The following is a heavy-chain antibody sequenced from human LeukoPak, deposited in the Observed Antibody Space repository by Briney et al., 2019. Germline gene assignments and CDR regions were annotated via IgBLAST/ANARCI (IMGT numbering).Heavy chain of an antibody. J-gene: IGHJ6*02. CDR1: GFTFSSYG. Sequence: PGRSLRLSCAASGFTFSSYGMHWVRQAPGKGLEWVAVISYDGSNKYYADSVKGRFTISRDNSKNTLYLQMNSLRAEDTAAYYCAKDLQDYGDYYYGMDVWGQGTTVTVSS. CDR3: AKDLQDYGDYYYGMDV. D-gene: IGHD4-17*01. CDR2: ISYDGSNK. V-gene: IGHV3-30*18.